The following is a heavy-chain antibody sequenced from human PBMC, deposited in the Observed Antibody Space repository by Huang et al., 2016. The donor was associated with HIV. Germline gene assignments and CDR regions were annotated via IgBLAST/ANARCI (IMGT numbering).Heavy chain of an antibody. CDR1: GFTFSSYG. J-gene: IGHJ4*02. D-gene: IGHD6-13*01. CDR2: ISYDAKTK. V-gene: IGHV3-30*18. CDR3: AKGGSAAAVLDF. Sequence: QVQLVESGGGVVQPGRSLRISCASSGFTFSSYGMHWVRQAPGKGLEVVAVISYDAKTKYYADSVKGRFSISRDNSKTTVYLQLNSLRVEDTAVYYCAKGGSAAAVLDFWGQGTLVTVSS.